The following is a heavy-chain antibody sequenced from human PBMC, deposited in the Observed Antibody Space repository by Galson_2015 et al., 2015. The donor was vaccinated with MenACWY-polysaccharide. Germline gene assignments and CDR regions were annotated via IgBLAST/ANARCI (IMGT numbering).Heavy chain of an antibody. CDR2: IYHSGST. CDR3: ARVEKYSGSYYILH. Sequence: ETLSLTCAVSGYSISSGYYWGWIRQPPGKGLERIGSIYHSGSTYYNPSLKSRITISVDTSKNQFSLKLSSVTAADTAVYYCARVEKYSGSYYILHWGQGTLVTVSS. D-gene: IGHD1-26*01. J-gene: IGHJ4*02. CDR1: GYSISSGYY. V-gene: IGHV4-38-2*01.